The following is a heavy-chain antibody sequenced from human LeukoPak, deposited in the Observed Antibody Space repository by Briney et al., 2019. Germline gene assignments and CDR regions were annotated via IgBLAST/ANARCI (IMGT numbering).Heavy chain of an antibody. J-gene: IGHJ6*04. V-gene: IGHV3-23*01. CDR1: GFTFSSYG. Sequence: GGSLRLSCAASGFTFSSYGMHWVRQAPGKGLEWVSSISGSGGSTYNADSVKGRFTISRDNSKNTLFLQMNSLRAEDTAVYYCAELGITMIGGVWGKGTTVTISS. CDR2: ISGSGGST. CDR3: AELGITMIGGV. D-gene: IGHD3-10*02.